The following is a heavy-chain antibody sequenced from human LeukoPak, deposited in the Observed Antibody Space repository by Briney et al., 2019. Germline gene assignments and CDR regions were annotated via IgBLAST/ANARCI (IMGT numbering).Heavy chain of an antibody. D-gene: IGHD3-9*01. CDR2: INHSGST. J-gene: IGHJ5*02. CDR1: GGSFSGYY. V-gene: IGHV4-34*01. CDR3: AREADYDILTGSSWFDP. Sequence: PSETLSLTCAVYGGSFSGYYWSWIRQPPGKGLEWIGEINHSGSTNYNPSLKSRVTIPVDTSKNQFSLKLSSVTAADTAVYYCAREADYDILTGSSWFDPWGQGTLVTVSS.